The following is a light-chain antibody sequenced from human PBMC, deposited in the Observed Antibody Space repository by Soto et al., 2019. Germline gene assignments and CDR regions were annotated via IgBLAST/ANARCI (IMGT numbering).Light chain of an antibody. CDR3: EQLYSYPLT. J-gene: IGKJ5*01. Sequence: QVKESPSSLSGSIGGRDTFTCRARQDVWSFLVWYPQKPGIARRLLIYAASTLQSGVPSRFSGSGSGTDFTLTISSLQPEDFATHFCEQLYSYPLTFGQGTRLEIK. V-gene: IGKV1-9*01. CDR1: QDVWSF. CDR2: AAS.